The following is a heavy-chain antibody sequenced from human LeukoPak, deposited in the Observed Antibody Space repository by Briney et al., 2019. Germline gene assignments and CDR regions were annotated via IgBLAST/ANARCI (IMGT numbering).Heavy chain of an antibody. V-gene: IGHV4-34*01. J-gene: IGHJ4*02. CDR1: GGSFSGYY. Sequence: SETLSLTCAVYGGSFSGYYWSWIRQPPGKGLEWIGEINHGGSTNYNPSLKSRVTISVDTSKNQFSLKLSSVTAADTAVYYCARVYYGSGSRFDYWGQGTLVTVSS. CDR2: INHGGST. CDR3: ARVYYGSGSRFDY. D-gene: IGHD3-10*01.